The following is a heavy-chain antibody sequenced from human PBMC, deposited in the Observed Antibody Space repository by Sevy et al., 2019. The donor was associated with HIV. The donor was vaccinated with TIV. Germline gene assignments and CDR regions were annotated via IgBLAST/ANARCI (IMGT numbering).Heavy chain of an antibody. CDR1: GGTFSKYG. D-gene: IGHD2-2*01. J-gene: IGHJ6*02. CDR2: IIPIFGTA. CDR3: ARDRGFSSTSEYGMDV. Sequence: SVKVSCKASGGTFSKYGITWVRQAPGQGLEWMGGIIPIFGTANYAQKFQGRVTITADESTSTAYMELSSLRSEDTAVYYCARDRGFSSTSEYGMDVWGQGTTVTVSS. V-gene: IGHV1-69*13.